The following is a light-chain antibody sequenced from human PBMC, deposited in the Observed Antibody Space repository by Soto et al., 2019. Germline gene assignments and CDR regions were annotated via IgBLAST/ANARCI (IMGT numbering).Light chain of an antibody. V-gene: IGKV3-20*01. CDR2: GSS. J-gene: IGKJ2*01. CDR1: QTLSSAY. CDR3: QQYIKSPYT. Sequence: EVVLTQSPGTLSLSPGEGATHSCRVSQTLSSAYLAWYQQKPGQAPRLLISGSSIRATGIPDRFSGGGSGTDFTLTITRLEPEDFEVYYCQQYIKSPYTFGQGTKLEIK.